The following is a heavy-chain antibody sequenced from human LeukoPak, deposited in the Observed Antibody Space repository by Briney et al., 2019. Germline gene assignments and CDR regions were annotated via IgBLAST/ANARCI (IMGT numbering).Heavy chain of an antibody. J-gene: IGHJ4*02. Sequence: GGSLRLSCAASGFTFSSYWMSWVRQAPGKGLEWVANIKQDGSKKYYVDSVKGRFTISRDNAKKSLYLQMNSLRAEDTAVYYCARHLSGITGYTYGRGIDYWGQGTLLTVSS. CDR1: GFTFSSYW. V-gene: IGHV3-7*01. D-gene: IGHD5-18*01. CDR3: ARHLSGITGYTYGRGIDY. CDR2: IKQDGSKK.